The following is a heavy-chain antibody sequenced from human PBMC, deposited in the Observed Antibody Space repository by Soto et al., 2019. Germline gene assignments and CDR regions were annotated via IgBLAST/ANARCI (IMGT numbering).Heavy chain of an antibody. D-gene: IGHD6-19*01. Sequence: GASVKVSCKVSGARLTEVSLQWVRQGPGGRLQWMGGFDVTQRKTVYAQDFQGRVTMTDDTSANTANMQLSGLRSEDTAVYYCATDSSGWYVPAGIFDYWGQGTLVTVSS. J-gene: IGHJ4*02. V-gene: IGHV1-24*01. CDR3: ATDSSGWYVPAGIFDY. CDR2: FDVTQRKT. CDR1: GARLTEVS.